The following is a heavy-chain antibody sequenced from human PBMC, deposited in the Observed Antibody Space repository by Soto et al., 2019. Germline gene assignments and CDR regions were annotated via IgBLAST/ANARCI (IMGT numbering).Heavy chain of an antibody. V-gene: IGHV1-3*01. Sequence: ASVKVSFKASGYTFTSYAMHWVRQAPGQRLEWMGWINAGNGNTKYSQKFQGRVTITRDTSASTAYMELSSLRSEDTAVYYCARDHIWFGELIFYFDYWGQGTLVTVSS. CDR1: GYTFTSYA. D-gene: IGHD3-10*01. CDR3: ARDHIWFGELIFYFDY. J-gene: IGHJ4*02. CDR2: INAGNGNT.